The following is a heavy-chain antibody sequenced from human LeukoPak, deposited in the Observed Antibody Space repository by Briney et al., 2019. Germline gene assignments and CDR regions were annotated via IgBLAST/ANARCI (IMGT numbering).Heavy chain of an antibody. V-gene: IGHV4-38-2*01. CDR2: IYHSGST. J-gene: IGHJ6*03. CDR3: ARQGCGGDCYIQTYYYYYYMDV. Sequence: SETLSLTCAVSGYSISSGYYWGWIRQPPGKGPEWIGSIYHSGSTYYNPSLKSRVTISVDTSKNQFSLKLSSVTAADTAVYYCARQGCGGDCYIQTYYYYYYMDVWGKGTTVTVSS. D-gene: IGHD2-21*01. CDR1: GYSISSGYY.